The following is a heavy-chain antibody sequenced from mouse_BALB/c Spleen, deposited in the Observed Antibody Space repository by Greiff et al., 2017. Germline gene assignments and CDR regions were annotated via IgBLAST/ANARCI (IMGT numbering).Heavy chain of an antibody. CDR3: ARDEGGGSWFAY. V-gene: IGHV5-6-5*01. Sequence: EVQLVESGGGLVKPGGSLKLSCAASGFTFSSYAMSWVRQTPEKRLEWVASISSGGSTYYPDSVKGRFTISRDNARNILYLQMSSLRSEDTAMYYCARDEGGGSWFAYWGQGTLVTVSA. CDR1: GFTFSSYA. CDR2: ISSGGST. J-gene: IGHJ3*01.